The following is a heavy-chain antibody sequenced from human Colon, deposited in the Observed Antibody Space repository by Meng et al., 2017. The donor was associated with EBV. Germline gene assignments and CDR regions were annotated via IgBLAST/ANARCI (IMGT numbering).Heavy chain of an antibody. CDR1: GTTFINYA. J-gene: IGHJ2*01. Sequence: GHSAFGVKMPGASVKFSCKAYGTTFINYAINWVRKAPGQGLEWMGWINTHTGNPTYGQGFTGRFVLSSDTSVSTANLQISSLKAEDTAVYYCARGGPYPDSSGFHWYFDLWGRGTLVTVSS. D-gene: IGHD3-22*01. CDR3: ARGGPYPDSSGFHWYFDL. V-gene: IGHV7-4-1*02. CDR2: INTHTGNP.